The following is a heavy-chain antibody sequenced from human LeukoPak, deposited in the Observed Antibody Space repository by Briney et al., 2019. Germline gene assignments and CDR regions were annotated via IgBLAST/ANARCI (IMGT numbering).Heavy chain of an antibody. CDR1: VFTFRSYG. D-gene: IGHD3-10*01. Sequence: GRSLSLSCAASVFTFRSYGMHGVPQAPGKGLEWVADIWYDGSNKYYADSVKGRFTISRDNHKNRLYVQKNSLRAEDTAVYYCAREHYGSGSYYQRFDYWGQGTLVTVSS. V-gene: IGHV3-33*01. CDR3: AREHYGSGSYYQRFDY. J-gene: IGHJ4*02. CDR2: IWYDGSNK.